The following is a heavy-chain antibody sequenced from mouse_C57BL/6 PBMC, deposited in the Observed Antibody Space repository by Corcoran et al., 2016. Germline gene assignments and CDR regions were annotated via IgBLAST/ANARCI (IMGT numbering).Heavy chain of an antibody. CDR3: ARDGFLNYDGSSYWYFDV. CDR2: INTYSGVP. Sequence: QIQLVQSGPELKKPGETVKISCKASGYTFTTYGMSWVKQAPGKGLKWMGWINTYSGVPTYADDFKGRFAFSLETSASTAYLQINNLKNEDTATYFCARDGFLNYDGSSYWYFDVWGTGTTVTVSS. CDR1: GYTFTTYG. D-gene: IGHD1-1*01. J-gene: IGHJ1*03. V-gene: IGHV9-3*01.